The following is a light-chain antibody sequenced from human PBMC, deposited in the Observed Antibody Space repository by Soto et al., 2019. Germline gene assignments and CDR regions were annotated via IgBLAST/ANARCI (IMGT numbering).Light chain of an antibody. CDR1: QGISSY. J-gene: IGKJ2*01. Sequence: AIRMTQSPSSLSASTGDRVTITCRASQGISSYLAWYQQKPGKAPKLLIYAASTLQSGVPSRFSGSRSGTDFTLTISCLQSEDFATYYCQQYYSYPHTFGQGNKLAIK. V-gene: IGKV1-8*01. CDR2: AAS. CDR3: QQYYSYPHT.